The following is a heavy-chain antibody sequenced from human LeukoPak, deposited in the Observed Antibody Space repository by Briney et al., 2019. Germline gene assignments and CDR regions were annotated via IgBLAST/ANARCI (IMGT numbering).Heavy chain of an antibody. V-gene: IGHV1-18*01. J-gene: IGHJ3*02. CDR3: ARSYYYDSNWDAFIS. CDR2: ISAYNGNT. D-gene: IGHD3-22*01. Sequence: ASVKVSCKASGYTFTSYGISWVRQAPGQGLEWMGWISAYNGNTNYAQKLQGRVTMTTDTSTSTAYMELRSLRSDDTAVYYCARSYYYDSNWDAFISGAKGQWSPSLQ. CDR1: GYTFTSYG.